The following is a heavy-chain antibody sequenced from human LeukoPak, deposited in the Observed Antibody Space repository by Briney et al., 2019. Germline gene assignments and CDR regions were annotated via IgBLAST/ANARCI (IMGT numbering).Heavy chain of an antibody. D-gene: IGHD2-2*01. J-gene: IGHJ5*02. Sequence: SVKVSCKASGGTFSSYAISWVRQAPGQGLEWMGRIIPILGIANYAQKFQGRVTVTADKSTSTAYMELSSLRSEDTAVYYCARGIVVVPAAMLAGWFDPWGQGTLVTVSS. V-gene: IGHV1-69*04. CDR2: IIPILGIA. CDR1: GGTFSSYA. CDR3: ARGIVVVPAAMLAGWFDP.